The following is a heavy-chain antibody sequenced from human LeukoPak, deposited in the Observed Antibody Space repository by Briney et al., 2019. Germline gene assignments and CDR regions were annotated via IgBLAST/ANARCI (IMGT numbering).Heavy chain of an antibody. CDR3: ARGWELPPNDAFDI. V-gene: IGHV3-53*01. CDR2: IYSGGST. J-gene: IGHJ3*02. D-gene: IGHD1-26*01. Sequence: GGSLRLSCAASGFTVSSNYMSWVRQAPGKGLEWGSVIYSGGSTYYADSVKGRFTISRDNSKNTLYLQMNSLRAEDTAVYYCARGWELPPNDAFDIWGQGTMVTVSS. CDR1: GFTVSSNY.